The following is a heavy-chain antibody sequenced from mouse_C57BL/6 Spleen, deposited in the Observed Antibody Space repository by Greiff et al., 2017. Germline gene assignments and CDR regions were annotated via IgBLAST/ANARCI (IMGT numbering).Heavy chain of an antibody. CDR1: GFTFSSYT. CDR2: ISGGGGNT. CDR3: ARHEVLGLRWYFDV. V-gene: IGHV5-9*01. D-gene: IGHD2-4*01. J-gene: IGHJ1*03. Sequence: EVHLVESGGGLVKPGGSLKLSCAASGFTFSSYTMSWVRQTPEKRLEWVATISGGGGNTYYPDSVKGRFPISRDNAKTTLYLQMSSLRSEDTALYYCARHEVLGLRWYFDVWGTGTTVTVSS.